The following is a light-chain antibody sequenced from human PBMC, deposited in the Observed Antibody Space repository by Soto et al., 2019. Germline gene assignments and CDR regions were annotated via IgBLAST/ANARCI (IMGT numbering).Light chain of an antibody. CDR1: QSVSSSY. CDR2: GAS. Sequence: EIVLTQSPGTLSLSPGDRATLSCRASQSVSSSYVAWYQQKPGQTPRLLMYGASSRATGIPDRFSGSGSGTDCTLTITRLEREDFAVYYWQQYGSSPGTFGQGTKVEIK. J-gene: IGKJ1*01. CDR3: QQYGSSPGT. V-gene: IGKV3-20*01.